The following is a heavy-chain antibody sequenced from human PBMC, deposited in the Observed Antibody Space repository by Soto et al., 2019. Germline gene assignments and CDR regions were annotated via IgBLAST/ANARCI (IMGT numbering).Heavy chain of an antibody. CDR3: ARADIVVVPAAIEPVYYYGMDV. CDR1: GGSFSGYY. J-gene: IGHJ6*02. Sequence: QVQLQQWGAGLLKPSETLSLTCAVYGGSFSGYYWSWIRQPPGKGLGWIGEINHSGSTNYNPSLKSRVTISVDTSKNQFSLKLSSVTAADTAVYYCARADIVVVPAAIEPVYYYGMDVWGQGTTVTVSS. V-gene: IGHV4-34*01. D-gene: IGHD2-2*02. CDR2: INHSGST.